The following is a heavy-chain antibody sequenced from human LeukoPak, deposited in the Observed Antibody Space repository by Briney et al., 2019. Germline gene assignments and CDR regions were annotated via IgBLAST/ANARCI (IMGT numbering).Heavy chain of an antibody. CDR3: AKGPNSSGYYRHWYFDL. D-gene: IGHD3-22*01. CDR2: ISSDGSNT. CDR1: GFTFSSYA. Sequence: PGGSLRLSCAASGFTFSSYAMHWVRQAPGQGLEWVAVISSDGSNTYYANSVKGRFTISRDNSQNTLFLQMNSLRAEDTAVYYCAKGPNSSGYYRHWYFDLWGRGTLVTVSS. V-gene: IGHV3-30*04. J-gene: IGHJ2*01.